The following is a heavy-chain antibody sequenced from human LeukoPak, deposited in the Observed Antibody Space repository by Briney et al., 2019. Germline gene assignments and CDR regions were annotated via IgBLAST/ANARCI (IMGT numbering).Heavy chain of an antibody. J-gene: IGHJ6*03. D-gene: IGHD6-13*01. CDR1: GFTFSSYS. Sequence: GGSLRLSCAASGFTFSSYSMNWVRQAPGKGLEWVSSISSSSSYIYYADSVKGRFTISRDNAKNSLYLQMNSLRAEDTAVYYCARVTSLRIAAAGMGPMWDYYYYYMDVWGKGTTVTVSS. V-gene: IGHV3-21*01. CDR3: ARVTSLRIAAAGMGPMWDYYYYYMDV. CDR2: ISSSSSYI.